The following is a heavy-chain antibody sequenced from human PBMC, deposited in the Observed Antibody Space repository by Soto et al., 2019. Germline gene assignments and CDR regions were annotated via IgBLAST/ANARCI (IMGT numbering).Heavy chain of an antibody. V-gene: IGHV1-69*12. CDR2: IIPIFDTA. CDR3: ERKLVLRYFDPSPPDSFDM. J-gene: IGHJ3*02. D-gene: IGHD3-9*01. Sequence: QVQLVQSGAEVKKPGSSVKVSCKASGGTFSSYAISWVRQAPGQGLEWMGGIIPIFDTANYAQKFHGRVTITADELTTTAYMELSSMRSEDTAVYYCERKLVLRYFDPSPPDSFDMGGQATMVTVAS. CDR1: GGTFSSYA.